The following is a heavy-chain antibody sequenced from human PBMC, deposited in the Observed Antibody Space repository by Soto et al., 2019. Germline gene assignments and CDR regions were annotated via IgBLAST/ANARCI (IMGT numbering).Heavy chain of an antibody. CDR1: GGSFSGYY. D-gene: IGHD3-22*01. J-gene: IGHJ4*02. CDR3: ASVYYYDSSGPPSN. Sequence: PSETLSLTCAVYGGSFSGYYWSWIRQPPGKGLEWIGEINHSGSTNYNPSLKSRVTISVDTSKNQFSLKLSSVTAADTAVYYCASVYYYDSSGPPSNWGQGTLVTVSS. CDR2: INHSGST. V-gene: IGHV4-34*01.